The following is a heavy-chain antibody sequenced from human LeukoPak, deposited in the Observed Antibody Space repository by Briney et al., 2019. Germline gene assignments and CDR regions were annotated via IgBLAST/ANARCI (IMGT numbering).Heavy chain of an antibody. CDR1: GGSFSGYY. J-gene: IGHJ4*02. Sequence: SETLSLTCAVYGGSFSGYYWSWIRQPPGKGLEWIGEINHSGSTNYNPSLKSRVTISVDTSKNQFSLKLSSVTAADTAVYYCARNPVVTPAWGLRRLYYFDYWGQGTLVTVSS. CDR2: INHSGST. CDR3: ARNPVVTPAWGLRRLYYFDY. D-gene: IGHD4-23*01. V-gene: IGHV4-34*01.